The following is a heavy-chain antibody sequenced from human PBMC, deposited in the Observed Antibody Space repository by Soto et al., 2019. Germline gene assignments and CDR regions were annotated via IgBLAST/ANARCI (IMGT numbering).Heavy chain of an antibody. Sequence: PGGSLRLSCAVSGFPFNRYWMTWVRQAPGKGLEWVANINPDGGAKYYGDSVKGRLTISRDNAKNSVYLQVNSLRADDTAVYYCTRIGYSSCGLDYWGQGTLVTVSS. CDR2: INPDGGAK. CDR1: GFPFNRYW. V-gene: IGHV3-7*04. CDR3: TRIGYSSCGLDY. J-gene: IGHJ4*02. D-gene: IGHD5-12*01.